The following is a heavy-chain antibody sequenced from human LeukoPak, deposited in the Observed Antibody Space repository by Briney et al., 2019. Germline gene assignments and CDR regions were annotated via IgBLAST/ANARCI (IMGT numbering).Heavy chain of an antibody. CDR2: IYYSGST. D-gene: IGHD5-18*01. V-gene: IGHV4-30-4*07. CDR1: GGSISSGGYS. Sequence: SETLSLTCAVSGGSISSGGYSWSWIRQPPGKGLEWIGYIYYSGSTYYNPSLKSRVTISVDTSKNQFSLKLSSVTAADTAVYYCARDRIQLWASDYWGQGTLVTVSS. CDR3: ARDRIQLWASDY. J-gene: IGHJ4*02.